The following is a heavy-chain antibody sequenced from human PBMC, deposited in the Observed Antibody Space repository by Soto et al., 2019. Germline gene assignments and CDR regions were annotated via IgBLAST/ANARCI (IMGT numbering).Heavy chain of an antibody. Sequence: EVQLVESGGGLVKPGGSLRLSCAASGFTFSSYSMHWVRQAPGKGLEWVSSISSSSSYIYYADSVKGRFTISRDNAKNTLYLQMNSLRAEDTAVYYCAGEKHYYYYYMDVWGKGTTVTVSS. J-gene: IGHJ6*03. CDR3: AGEKHYYYYYMDV. V-gene: IGHV3-21*01. CDR2: ISSSSSYI. CDR1: GFTFSSYS.